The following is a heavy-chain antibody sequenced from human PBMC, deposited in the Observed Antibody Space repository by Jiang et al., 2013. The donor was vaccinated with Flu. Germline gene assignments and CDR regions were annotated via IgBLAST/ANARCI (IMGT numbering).Heavy chain of an antibody. Sequence: LLKPSETLSLTCAVYGGSFSGYYWSWIRQPPGKGLEWIGEINHSGSTNYNPSLKSRVTISVDTSKNQFSLKLSSVTAADTAVYYCARGTRRGTFTVIAAAGSFDYWGQGTLVTVSS. CDR3: ARGTRRGTFTVIAAAGSFDY. V-gene: IGHV4-34*01. CDR1: GGSFSGYY. J-gene: IGHJ4*02. D-gene: IGHD6-13*01. CDR2: INHSGST.